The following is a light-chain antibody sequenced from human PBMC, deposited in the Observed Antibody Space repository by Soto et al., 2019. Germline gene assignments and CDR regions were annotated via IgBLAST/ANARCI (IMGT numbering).Light chain of an antibody. J-gene: IGKJ1*01. CDR3: QQYDSDSRT. V-gene: IGKV1-5*03. Sequence: DIQMTQSPSTLSASAGDRVTITCRASQTISTWVAWYQQKPGKAPKLLIYKASTLESGVPLRFSGSGSGTELTLTISSLQPDDFATYYCQQYDSDSRTFGQGTKV. CDR1: QTISTW. CDR2: KAS.